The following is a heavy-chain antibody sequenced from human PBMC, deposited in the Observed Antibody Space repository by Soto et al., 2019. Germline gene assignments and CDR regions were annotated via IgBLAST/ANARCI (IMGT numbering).Heavy chain of an antibody. V-gene: IGHV3-23*01. Sequence: GGSLRLSCAASGFTFSSYAMSWVRQAPGKGLEWVSAISGSGGSTYYADSVKGRFTISRDNSKNTLYLQMNSLRAEDTAVYYCAKDLYGLTIAARPKYYYYGMDVWGQGTTVTVSS. CDR2: ISGSGGST. CDR1: GFTFSSYA. CDR3: AKDLYGLTIAARPKYYYYGMDV. J-gene: IGHJ6*02. D-gene: IGHD6-6*01.